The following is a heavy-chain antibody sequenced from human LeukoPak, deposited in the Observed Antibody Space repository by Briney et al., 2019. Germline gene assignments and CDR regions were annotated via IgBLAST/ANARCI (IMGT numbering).Heavy chain of an antibody. J-gene: IGHJ4*02. CDR1: GFAFGSYG. Sequence: PGGSLRLSCAASGFAFGSYGMSWVRQAPGKGLVWVSRINTDGSSTSYADSVKGRFTISRDNAKNTLYLQMNSLRAEDTAVYYCARVPRRWDSEIWGQGTLVTVSS. CDR2: INTDGSST. V-gene: IGHV3-74*01. CDR3: ARVPRRWDSEI. D-gene: IGHD1-26*01.